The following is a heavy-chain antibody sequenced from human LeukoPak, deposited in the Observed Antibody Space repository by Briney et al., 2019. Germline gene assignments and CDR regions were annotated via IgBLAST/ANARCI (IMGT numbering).Heavy chain of an antibody. J-gene: IGHJ4*02. V-gene: IGHV3-48*02. Sequence: HGGSLRLSCAASGFTFSSYSMNRVRQAPGKGLEWVSYISSSSSTIYYADSVKGRFTISRDNAKNSLYLQMNSLRDEDTAVYYCARDQGGLYDFWSGYEDNYFDYWGQGTLVTVSS. CDR1: GFTFSSYS. CDR2: ISSSSSTI. D-gene: IGHD3-3*01. CDR3: ARDQGGLYDFWSGYEDNYFDY.